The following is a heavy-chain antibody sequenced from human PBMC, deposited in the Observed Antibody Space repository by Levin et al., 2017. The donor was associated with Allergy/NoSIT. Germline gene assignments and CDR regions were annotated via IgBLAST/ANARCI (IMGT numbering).Heavy chain of an antibody. J-gene: IGHJ4*02. D-gene: IGHD3-22*01. V-gene: IGHV3-73*01. CDR2: IRSRDNNYAT. Sequence: GGSLRLSCAASGFSFSGSAIHWVRQASGKGLEWIGHIRSRDNNYATAYAASVEGRFTISRDDSRNTAYLQMNSLKLDETAMYYCTRLQYYFDDGAYYNFDYWGQGALVTVST. CDR3: TRLQYYFDDGAYYNFDY. CDR1: GFSFSGSA.